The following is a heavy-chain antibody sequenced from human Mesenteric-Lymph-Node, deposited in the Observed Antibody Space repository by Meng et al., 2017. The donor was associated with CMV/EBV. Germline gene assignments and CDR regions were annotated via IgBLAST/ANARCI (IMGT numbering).Heavy chain of an antibody. Sequence: SGYTFTTYGVSWVRQAPGQGLGWMGGIIPIFSTANYAQKFQGRVTITADKSTSTAYMELSSLRSEDTAVYYCARGYYGSGRNWFDPWGQGTLVTVSS. V-gene: IGHV1-69*06. CDR1: GYTFTTYG. D-gene: IGHD3-10*01. CDR3: ARGYYGSGRNWFDP. CDR2: IIPIFSTA. J-gene: IGHJ5*02.